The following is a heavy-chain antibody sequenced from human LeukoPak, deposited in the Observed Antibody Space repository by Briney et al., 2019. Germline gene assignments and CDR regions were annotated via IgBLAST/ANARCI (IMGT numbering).Heavy chain of an antibody. D-gene: IGHD6-19*01. CDR1: GFTFSTYG. V-gene: IGHV3-23*01. Sequence: PGGSLRLSCVASGFTFSTYGMNWVRQAPGKGLEWVSTISRSGDITYYADSVKGRFTISRDNSKNTLYLQMSSLRAGDTAIYYCATGSTAVAGTKYWGQGILVTVSS. CDR3: ATGSTAVAGTKY. CDR2: ISRSGDIT. J-gene: IGHJ4*02.